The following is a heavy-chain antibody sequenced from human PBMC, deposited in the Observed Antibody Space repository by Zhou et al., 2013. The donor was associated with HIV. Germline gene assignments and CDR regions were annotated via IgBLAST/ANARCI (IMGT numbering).Heavy chain of an antibody. CDR2: INHSGSS. CDR3: ARIRGIRPYYYYMDV. V-gene: IGHV4-34*01. CDR1: GGSFSGYY. D-gene: IGHD3-16*01. Sequence: VQLQQWGAGLLKPSETLSLTCAVYGGSFSGYYWSWIRQPPGKGLEWIGEINHSGSSNYNPSLKSRVTISVDTSKNQFSLKLTSVTAADTAVYYCARIRGIRPYYYYMDVWGKGTTVIVSS. J-gene: IGHJ6*03.